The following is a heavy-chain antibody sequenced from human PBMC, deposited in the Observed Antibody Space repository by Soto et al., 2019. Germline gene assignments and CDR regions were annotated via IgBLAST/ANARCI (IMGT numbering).Heavy chain of an antibody. J-gene: IGHJ4*02. CDR2: IYPGDTT. CDR3: HGYGY. CDR1: GFTVSSTNY. Sequence: EVQLVESGGGLIQPGGSLRLSCVVSGFTVSSTNYMSGVRQAPGKGLEWVSVIYPGDTTFYADSVKGRFTISRDNSKNSVYLQRSSLRAGDTGGYYCHGYGYWGQGTVVTVSS. V-gene: IGHV3-53*01. D-gene: IGHD1-1*01.